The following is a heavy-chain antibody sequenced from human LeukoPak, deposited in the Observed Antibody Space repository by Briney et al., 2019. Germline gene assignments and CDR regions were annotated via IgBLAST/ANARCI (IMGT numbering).Heavy chain of an antibody. J-gene: IGHJ6*03. D-gene: IGHD6-13*01. CDR2: IYYSGST. CDR3: ARTTEAHSWRTRYYDYYMDV. Sequence: SETLSLTCTVSGGSVSGYYWSWIRQPPGKGLEWIGYIYYSGSTNYNPSLKSRVTISVDTSKNQFSLKLSSVTAADTAVYYCARTTEAHSWRTRYYDYYMDVWGKGTTVTVSS. CDR1: GGSVSGYY. V-gene: IGHV4-59*02.